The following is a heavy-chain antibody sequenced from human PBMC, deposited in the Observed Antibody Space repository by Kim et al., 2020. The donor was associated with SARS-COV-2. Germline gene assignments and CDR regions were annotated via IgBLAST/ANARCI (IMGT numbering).Heavy chain of an antibody. J-gene: IGHJ5*02. CDR3: ARETRRLGEFHWFDP. D-gene: IGHD3-10*01. V-gene: IGHV3-30*01. Sequence: ESEKGRFTISRDKSKNTLYLQMNSLGAEDTAVYYCARETRRLGEFHWFDPWGQGTLVTVSS.